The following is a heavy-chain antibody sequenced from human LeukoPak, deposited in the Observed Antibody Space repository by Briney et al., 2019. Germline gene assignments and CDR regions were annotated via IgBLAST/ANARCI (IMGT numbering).Heavy chain of an antibody. J-gene: IGHJ6*02. CDR1: GFTFSSYS. V-gene: IGHV3-21*04. CDR3: ARYPHPAYYYYGMDV. CDR2: ISSSSGYI. Sequence: PGGSLRLSCAASGFTFSSYSMNWVRQAPGKGLEWVSSISSSSGYIYYADSVKGRFTISRDNSKNTLYLQMNSLRAEDTAVYYCARYPHPAYYYYGMDVWGQGTTVTVSS.